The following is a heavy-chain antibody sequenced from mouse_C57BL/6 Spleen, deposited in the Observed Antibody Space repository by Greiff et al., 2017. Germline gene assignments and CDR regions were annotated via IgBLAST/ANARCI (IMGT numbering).Heavy chain of an antibody. J-gene: IGHJ3*01. D-gene: IGHD2-1*01. CDR2: LDPSDSYT. V-gene: IGHV1-69*01. CDR1: GYTFTSYW. CDR3: ARRDDMGYGNSWFAY. Sequence: QVQLQQPGAELVMPGASVKLSCKASGYTFTSYWMPWVKQRPGQGLEWIGELDPSDSYTNYNQKFKGKSTLTVDKSSSTAYMQLSSLTSADSAVYYCARRDDMGYGNSWFAYWGQGTLVTVSA.